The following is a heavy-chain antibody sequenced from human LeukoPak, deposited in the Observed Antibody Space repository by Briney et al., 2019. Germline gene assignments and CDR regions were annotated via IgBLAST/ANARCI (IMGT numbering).Heavy chain of an antibody. J-gene: IGHJ4*02. D-gene: IGHD5-18*01. Sequence: GGSLRLSCAASGFTFSSYWMSWVRQAPGKGLEWVANIKQDGSEKYYVDSVKGRFTISRDNAKNSLYLQMNSLRAEDTAVYYSARVYSYGFKTFPDYWGQGTLVTVSS. CDR1: GFTFSSYW. V-gene: IGHV3-7*01. CDR2: IKQDGSEK. CDR3: ARVYSYGFKTFPDY.